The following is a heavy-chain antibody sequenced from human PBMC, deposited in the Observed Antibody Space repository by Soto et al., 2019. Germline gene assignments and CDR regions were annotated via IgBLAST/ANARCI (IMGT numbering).Heavy chain of an antibody. CDR1: GYTFTSYG. V-gene: IGHV1-18*01. CDR2: ISAYNGNT. J-gene: IGHJ4*02. CDR3: ARDISSEWLRLLGY. Sequence: ASVKVSCKASGYTFTSYGISWVRQAPGQGLEWMGWISAYNGNTNYAQKLQGRVTMTTDTSTSTAYVELRSLRSDDTAVYYCARDISSEWLRLLGYWGQGTLVTVSS. D-gene: IGHD5-12*01.